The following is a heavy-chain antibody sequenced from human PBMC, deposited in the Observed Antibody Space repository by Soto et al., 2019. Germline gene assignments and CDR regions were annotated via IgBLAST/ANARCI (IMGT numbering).Heavy chain of an antibody. D-gene: IGHD6-13*01. CDR3: ARDPRPGIAAAGTSCFDP. CDR1: GGTFSSYA. Sequence: ASVKVSCKASGGTFSSYAISWVRQAPGQGLEWMGGIIPIFGTANYAQKFQGRVTITADESTSTAYMELSSLRSEDTAVYYCARDPRPGIAAAGTSCFDPWGQGTLVTVSS. CDR2: IIPIFGTA. J-gene: IGHJ5*02. V-gene: IGHV1-69*13.